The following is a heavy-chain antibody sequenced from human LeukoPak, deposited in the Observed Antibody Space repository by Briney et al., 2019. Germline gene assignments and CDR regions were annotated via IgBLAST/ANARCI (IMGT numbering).Heavy chain of an antibody. CDR1: GGSISSGSYY. CDR3: ARGVRSCSSTSCIPTFDY. J-gene: IGHJ4*02. D-gene: IGHD2-2*01. Sequence: SETLTLTCTVSGGSISSGSYYWSWIRQPAGKGLEWIGRIYTSGSTNYNPSLKSRVTISVDTSKNQFSLKLSSVTAADTAVYYCARGVRSCSSTSCIPTFDYWGQGTLVTVSS. CDR2: IYTSGST. V-gene: IGHV4-61*02.